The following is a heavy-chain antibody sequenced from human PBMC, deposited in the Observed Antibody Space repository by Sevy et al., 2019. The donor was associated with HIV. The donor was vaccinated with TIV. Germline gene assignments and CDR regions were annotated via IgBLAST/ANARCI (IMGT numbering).Heavy chain of an antibody. D-gene: IGHD3-9*01. CDR2: IYYSGST. J-gene: IGHJ5*02. CDR1: GGSISSSSYY. Sequence: SETLSLTCTVSGGSISSSSYYWGWIRQPPGKGLEWIGSIYYSGSTYYNPSLKSRVTISVDTSKNQFSLKLSSVTAADTAVYYCARHPFTYYDILTGYPLYPGWFDPWGQGTLVTVSA. CDR3: ARHPFTYYDILTGYPLYPGWFDP. V-gene: IGHV4-39*01.